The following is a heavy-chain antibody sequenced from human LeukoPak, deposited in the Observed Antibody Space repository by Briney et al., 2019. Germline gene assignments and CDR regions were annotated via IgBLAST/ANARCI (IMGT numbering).Heavy chain of an antibody. CDR3: ARDPMVRGVIID. D-gene: IGHD3-10*01. CDR1: GFTFSSYA. V-gene: IGHV3-21*01. CDR2: ISSSSSYI. J-gene: IGHJ4*02. Sequence: GGSLRLSCAASGFTFSSYAMSWVRQAPGKGLEWVSSISSSSSYIYYADSVKGRFTISRDNAKNSLYLQMNSLRAEDTAVYYCARDPMVRGVIIDWGQGTLVTVSS.